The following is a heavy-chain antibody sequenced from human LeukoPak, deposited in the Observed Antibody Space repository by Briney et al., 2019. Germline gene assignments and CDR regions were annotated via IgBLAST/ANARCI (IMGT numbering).Heavy chain of an antibody. CDR1: GGSISSGGYS. D-gene: IGHD1-26*01. Sequence: SETLSLICAVSGGSISSGGYSWSWIRQPPGKGLEWIGYIYHSGSTYYNPSLKSRVTISVDRSKNQFSLKLSSVTAADTAVYYCARVYYPNWFDPWGQGTLVTVSS. CDR3: ARVYYPNWFDP. CDR2: IYHSGST. V-gene: IGHV4-30-2*01. J-gene: IGHJ5*02.